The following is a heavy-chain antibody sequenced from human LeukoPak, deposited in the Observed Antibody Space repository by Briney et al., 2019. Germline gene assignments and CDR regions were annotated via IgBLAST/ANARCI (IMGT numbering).Heavy chain of an antibody. CDR2: ISSSSSYI. CDR1: GFTFSSYS. D-gene: IGHD3-9*01. V-gene: IGHV3-21*01. CDR3: ARDVGRRVLRYLDWHSYYFDY. Sequence: GGSLRLSCAASGFTFSSYSMNWVRQAPGKGLEWVSSISSSSSYIYYADSVKGRFTISRDNAKNSLYLQMNSLRAEDTAVYYCARDVGRRVLRYLDWHSYYFDYWGQGTLVTVSS. J-gene: IGHJ4*02.